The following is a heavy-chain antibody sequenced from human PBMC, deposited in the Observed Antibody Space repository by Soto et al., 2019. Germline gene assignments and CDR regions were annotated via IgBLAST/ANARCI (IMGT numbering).Heavy chain of an antibody. D-gene: IGHD2-15*01. Sequence: ASVKVSCKASGYTFTGYYMHWVRQAPGQGLEWIGWINPNSGGTNYAQKFQGWVTMTRDTSISTAYMELSRLRSDDTAVYYCARGGCSGGSCPYYYYYYYMDVWGKGTTVTASS. J-gene: IGHJ6*03. CDR1: GYTFTGYY. V-gene: IGHV1-2*04. CDR2: INPNSGGT. CDR3: ARGGCSGGSCPYYYYYYYMDV.